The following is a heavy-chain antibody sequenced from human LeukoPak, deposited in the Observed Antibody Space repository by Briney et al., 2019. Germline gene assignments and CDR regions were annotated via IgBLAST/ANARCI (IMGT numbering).Heavy chain of an antibody. Sequence: PGGSLRPSCAASGFTFSSYEMNWVRQAPGKGLEWVSYISSSGSTIYYADSVKGRFTISRDNAKNSLYLQMNSLRAEDTAVYYCAREDRSDCSGGSCYGVAVAGTSTHIDYWGQGTLVTVSS. D-gene: IGHD2-15*01. J-gene: IGHJ4*02. CDR2: ISSSGSTI. CDR1: GFTFSSYE. V-gene: IGHV3-48*03. CDR3: AREDRSDCSGGSCYGVAVAGTSTHIDY.